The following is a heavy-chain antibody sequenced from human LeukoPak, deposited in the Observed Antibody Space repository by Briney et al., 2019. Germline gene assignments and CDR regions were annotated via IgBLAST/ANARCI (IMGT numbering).Heavy chain of an antibody. CDR3: ARDYARDFDS. J-gene: IGHJ4*02. CDR2: ISSDSNYI. D-gene: IGHD2-2*01. CDR1: GFTFSAYS. Sequence: GGSLRLSCAASGFTFSAYSMNWVRQAPGKGLEWVSAISSDSNYIYYADSLKGRFIISRDNAKNLLYLQMNSLRAEDTAVYYCARDYARDFDSWGQGTLVTVSS. V-gene: IGHV3-21*01.